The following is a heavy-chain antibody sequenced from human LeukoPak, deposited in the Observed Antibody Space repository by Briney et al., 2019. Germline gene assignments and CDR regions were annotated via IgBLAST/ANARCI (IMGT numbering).Heavy chain of an antibody. CDR3: ARLGYSAYETYYFDF. CDR1: GFTFSRSG. J-gene: IGHJ4*02. D-gene: IGHD5-12*01. Sequence: GRSLRLSCAASGFTFSRSGMDWVRQAPGKGLEWVANINQDGSAKYYLDSVKGRFTISRDNTKNSLYLQMNSLRAEDSAVYYCARLGYSAYETYYFDFWGQGALVTVSS. CDR2: INQDGSAK. V-gene: IGHV3-7*04.